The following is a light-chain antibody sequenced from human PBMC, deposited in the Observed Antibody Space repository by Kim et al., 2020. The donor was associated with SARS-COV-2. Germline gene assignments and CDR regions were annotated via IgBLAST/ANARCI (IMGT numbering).Light chain of an antibody. Sequence: ATISCPGSSSNIGAGYDVHWYQQLPGTAPKLLIYGNSNRPSGVPDRFSGSKSGTSASLAITGLQAEDEADYYCQSYDSSLSAHVVFGGGTQLTVL. CDR2: GNS. CDR1: SSNIGAGYD. CDR3: QSYDSSLSAHVV. V-gene: IGLV1-40*01. J-gene: IGLJ2*01.